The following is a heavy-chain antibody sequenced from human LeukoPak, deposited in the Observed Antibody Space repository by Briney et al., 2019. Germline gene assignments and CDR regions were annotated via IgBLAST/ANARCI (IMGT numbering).Heavy chain of an antibody. CDR1: GGSISSYY. D-gene: IGHD3-22*01. Sequence: SETLSLTCTVSGGSISSYYWSWIRQPAGKGLEWIGRIYTSGSTNYNPSLKSRVTISVDTSKNQFSLKLSSVTAADTAVYYCASRVTYYYDSSGYYPHWGQGTLVTVSS. J-gene: IGHJ4*02. CDR3: ASRVTYYYDSSGYYPH. CDR2: IYTSGST. V-gene: IGHV4-4*07.